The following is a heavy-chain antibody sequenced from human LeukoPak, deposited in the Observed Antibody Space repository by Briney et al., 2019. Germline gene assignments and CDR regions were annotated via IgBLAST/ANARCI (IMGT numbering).Heavy chain of an antibody. CDR2: INHSGST. J-gene: IGHJ4*02. Sequence: SETLSLTCTVSGGSISSSSYYWSWIRQPPGKGLEWIGEINHSGSTNYNPSLKSRVTISVDTSKNQFSLKLSSVTAADTAVCYCARGLCSSTSCYVDYWGQGTLVTVSS. CDR3: ARGLCSSTSCYVDY. CDR1: GGSISSSSYY. V-gene: IGHV4-39*07. D-gene: IGHD2-2*01.